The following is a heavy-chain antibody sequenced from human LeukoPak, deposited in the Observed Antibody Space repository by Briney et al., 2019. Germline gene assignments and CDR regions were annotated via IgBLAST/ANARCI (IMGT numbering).Heavy chain of an antibody. CDR1: GYSISSGYY. Sequence: SETLSLTCAVSGYSISSGYYWGWIRPPPGKGLEWIGSIYHSGSTYYNPSLKSRVTISVDTSKNQFSLKLSSVTAADTAVYYCATPDPYCSSTSCSFDYWGQGTLVTVSS. CDR3: ATPDPYCSSTSCSFDY. CDR2: IYHSGST. J-gene: IGHJ4*02. V-gene: IGHV4-38-2*01. D-gene: IGHD2-2*01.